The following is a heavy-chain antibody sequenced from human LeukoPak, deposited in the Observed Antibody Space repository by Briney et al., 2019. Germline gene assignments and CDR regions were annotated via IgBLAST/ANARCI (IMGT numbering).Heavy chain of an antibody. CDR3: ARENYDILTGYRNFDY. CDR2: ISGSGGST. D-gene: IGHD3-9*01. CDR1: GFTFSSYA. J-gene: IGHJ4*02. Sequence: GGSLRLSCAASGFTFSSYAMSWVRQAPGKGLEWVSAISGSGGSTYYADSVKGRFTISRDNSKNTLYLQMNSLRAEDTAVYYCARENYDILTGYRNFDYWGQGTLVTVSS. V-gene: IGHV3-23*01.